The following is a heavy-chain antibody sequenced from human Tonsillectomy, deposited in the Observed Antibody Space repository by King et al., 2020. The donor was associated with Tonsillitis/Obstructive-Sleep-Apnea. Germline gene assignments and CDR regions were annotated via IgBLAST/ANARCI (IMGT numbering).Heavy chain of an antibody. CDR1: GYTFTAYY. J-gene: IGHJ3*02. Sequence: VQLVESGAEVKKPGASVNVSCTASGYTFTAYYMHWVRQAPGHGPEWMGWINPYSGGTKYAQKFQGRVTMTRDTSISTAYLELRRLTSDDTAVYYCSSGGGCFDTGGQGKMATVS. CDR2: INPYSGGT. V-gene: IGHV1-2*02. CDR3: SSGGGCFDT. D-gene: IGHD3-16*01.